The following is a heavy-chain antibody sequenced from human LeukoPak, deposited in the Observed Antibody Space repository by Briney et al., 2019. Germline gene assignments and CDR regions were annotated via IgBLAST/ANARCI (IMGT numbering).Heavy chain of an antibody. CDR1: GFTFSSYW. Sequence: PGGSLRLSCAASGFTFSSYWMSWVRQAPGKGLEGVANINEDGSEKYYVDSVKGRFTSSRDNAKNSLFLQMNSLRAEDTAIYYCARDFGSLEDYFDYWGQGTLVTVSS. J-gene: IGHJ4*02. V-gene: IGHV3-7*01. CDR2: INEDGSEK. D-gene: IGHD3-10*01. CDR3: ARDFGSLEDYFDY.